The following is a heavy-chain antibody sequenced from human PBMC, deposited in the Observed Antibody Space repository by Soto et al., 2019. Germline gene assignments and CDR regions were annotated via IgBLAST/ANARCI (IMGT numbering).Heavy chain of an antibody. CDR2: IYYSGST. J-gene: IGHJ5*02. D-gene: IGHD3-16*01. CDR1: GDSISSYY. Sequence: PSETLSLTCTVSGDSISSYYWSWIRQPPGKGLEWIGYIYYSGSTNYNPSLKSRVTISVDTSKNQFSLKLSSVTAADTAVYYCARVHWVMREMWFDPWGQGTLVTVSS. V-gene: IGHV4-59*01. CDR3: ARVHWVMREMWFDP.